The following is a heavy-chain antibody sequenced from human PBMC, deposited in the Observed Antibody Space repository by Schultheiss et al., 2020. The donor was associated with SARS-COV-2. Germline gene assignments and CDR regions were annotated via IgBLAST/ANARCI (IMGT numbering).Heavy chain of an antibody. D-gene: IGHD5-18*01. CDR3: ARRKDPAIPRGPFDY. Sequence: GGSLRLSCAASGFTFSSNYMSWVRQAPGKGLEWVSSISSSSSYIYYADSVKGRFTISRDNAKNSLYLQMNSLRAEDTAVYYCARRKDPAIPRGPFDYWGQGTLVTVSS. V-gene: IGHV3-21*01. J-gene: IGHJ4*02. CDR2: ISSSSSYI. CDR1: GFTFSSNY.